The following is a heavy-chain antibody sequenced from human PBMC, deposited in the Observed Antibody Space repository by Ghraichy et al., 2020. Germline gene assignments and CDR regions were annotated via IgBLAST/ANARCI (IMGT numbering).Heavy chain of an antibody. CDR1: GFTFSSYS. D-gene: IGHD1-14*01. V-gene: IGHV3-21*01. Sequence: GGSLRLSCAASGFTFSSYSMHWVRQAPGKGLEWVSSISRSSSYIYYADSVKGRFTISRDNAKNSLYLQMNSLRAEDTAVYYCARETGGTGGYFDLWGRGTLVTVSS. J-gene: IGHJ2*01. CDR2: ISRSSSYI. CDR3: ARETGGTGGYFDL.